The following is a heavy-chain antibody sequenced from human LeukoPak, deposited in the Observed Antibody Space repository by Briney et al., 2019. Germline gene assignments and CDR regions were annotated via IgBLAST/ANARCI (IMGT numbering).Heavy chain of an antibody. CDR2: IKQDGSET. J-gene: IGHJ4*02. Sequence: GGSLRLSCAASGFTFSSYWMSWVRQAPGKGLEWVANIKQDGSETYYADSVKGRFTISRDNPKNLLFLQINSLRVEDTAVYYCARETPRRGETRDGYRWGQGTVVTVSS. V-gene: IGHV3-7*01. CDR3: ARETPRRGETRDGYR. D-gene: IGHD5-24*01. CDR1: GFTFSSYW.